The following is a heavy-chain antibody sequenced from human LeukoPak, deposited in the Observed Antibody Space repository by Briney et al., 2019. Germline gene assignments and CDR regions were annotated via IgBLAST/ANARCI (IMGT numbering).Heavy chain of an antibody. J-gene: IGHJ4*02. CDR3: ARHLGTGTYPRDMDY. CDR2: IYPGNSDT. Sequence: GESLKISCKGSGYGFTSYWIGWVRQMPGKGLEWMGIIYPGNSDTRYSPSFQGQVTISADKSISTAYLQWSSLKASDTAMYYCARHLGTGTYPRDMDYWGQGTLVTVSS. V-gene: IGHV5-51*01. D-gene: IGHD1-1*01. CDR1: GYGFTSYW.